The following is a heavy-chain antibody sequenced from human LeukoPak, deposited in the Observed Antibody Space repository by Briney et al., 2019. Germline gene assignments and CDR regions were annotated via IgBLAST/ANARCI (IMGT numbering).Heavy chain of an antibody. V-gene: IGHV1-2*02. J-gene: IGHJ5*02. D-gene: IGHD2-2*01. CDR2: INPNSGGT. CDR3: ARGVGGAASP. Sequence: ASVKVSCKASGYTFTGYYMHWVRQAPGQGLEWMGWINPNSGGTNYAQKFQGMVIMTRDTSISTAYMELSRLRSDDTAVYYCARGVGGAASPWGQGTLVTVSS. CDR1: GYTFTGYY.